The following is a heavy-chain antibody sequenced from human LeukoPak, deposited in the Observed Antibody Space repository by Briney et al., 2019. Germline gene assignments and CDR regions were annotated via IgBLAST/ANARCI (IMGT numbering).Heavy chain of an antibody. V-gene: IGHV3-7*01. CDR2: IKQDGSEK. CDR1: GFTFSSYS. CDR3: ARGNFYSGSGSSPLDY. D-gene: IGHD3-10*01. Sequence: GGSLRLSCAVSGFTFSSYSMNWVRQAPGKGLEWVANIKQDGSEKYYVDSVKGRFTISRDNAKNSLYLQMNSLRAEDTAVYYCARGNFYSGSGSSPLDYWGQGTLVTVFS. J-gene: IGHJ4*02.